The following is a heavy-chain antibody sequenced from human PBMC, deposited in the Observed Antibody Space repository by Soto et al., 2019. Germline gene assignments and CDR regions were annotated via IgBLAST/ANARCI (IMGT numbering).Heavy chain of an antibody. CDR3: TKEFRYDFWTNYYYY. CDR2: ITWNSGSI. CDR1: GFTQDDYA. D-gene: IGHD3-3*01. V-gene: IGHV3-9*01. J-gene: IGHJ4*02. Sequence: GGSLRLSCAASGFTQDDYAMHWVRQAPGKGLEWVSGITWNSGSIDYAISVKGRFTISRDNAKNSLYLQMTSLRPEDTAFYYCTKEFRYDFWTNYYYYWGQGALVTVSS.